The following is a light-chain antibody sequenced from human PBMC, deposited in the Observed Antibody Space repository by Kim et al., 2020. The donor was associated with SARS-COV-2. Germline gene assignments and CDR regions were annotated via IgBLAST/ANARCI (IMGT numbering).Light chain of an antibody. CDR1: NIATKT. J-gene: IGLJ3*02. CDR3: QVWDSSSDHLV. CDR2: DDT. Sequence: PGKTAITTCGGDNIATKTLRWYQQKPGQAPVVVIHDDTDRPSGIPGRFSGSTSGNTANLTIRRVEAGDEADYYCQVWDSSSDHLVFGGGTQLTVL. V-gene: IGLV3-21*03.